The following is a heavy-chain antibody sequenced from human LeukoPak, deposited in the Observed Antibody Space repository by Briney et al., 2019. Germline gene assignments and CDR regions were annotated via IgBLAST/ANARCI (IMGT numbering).Heavy chain of an antibody. J-gene: IGHJ4*02. Sequence: PGGSLRLSCAASGFTFSRFAISWVRQAPGKGQEWVSAISGSGGSTYYADSVKGRFTISRDNSKNTLYLQMNSLRAEDTAVYYCAKQVAPYYYDSSGYYYDYWGQGTLVTVSS. V-gene: IGHV3-23*01. CDR3: AKQVAPYYYDSSGYYYDY. CDR2: ISGSGGST. CDR1: GFTFSRFA. D-gene: IGHD3-22*01.